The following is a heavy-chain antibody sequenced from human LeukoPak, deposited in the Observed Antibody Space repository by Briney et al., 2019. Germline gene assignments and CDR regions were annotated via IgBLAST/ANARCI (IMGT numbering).Heavy chain of an antibody. Sequence: GASVKVSCKASGYTFTSYGISWVRQAPGQGLEWMGWISAYNGNTNYAQKLQGRVTMTTDTSTRTAYMELRSLRSDDTAVYYCARELVVVAPDGMDVWGQGTTVTVSS. V-gene: IGHV1-18*01. D-gene: IGHD2-15*01. CDR2: ISAYNGNT. J-gene: IGHJ6*02. CDR3: ARELVVVAPDGMDV. CDR1: GYTFTSYG.